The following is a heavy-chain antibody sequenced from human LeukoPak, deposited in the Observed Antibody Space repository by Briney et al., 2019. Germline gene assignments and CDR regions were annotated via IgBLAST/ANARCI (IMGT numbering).Heavy chain of an antibody. V-gene: IGHV3-49*04. CDR1: GFTFGDYA. CDR2: IRSKAYGGTT. D-gene: IGHD3-3*01. J-gene: IGHJ4*02. CDR3: TRDGSSVLRFLEWLLPFDY. Sequence: GGSLRLSCTASGFTFGDYAMSWVRQAPGKGLEWVGFIRSKAYGGTTEYAASVKGRFTISRDDSKSIAYLQMNSLKTEDTAVYYCTRDGSSVLRFLEWLLPFDYWGQGTLVTVSS.